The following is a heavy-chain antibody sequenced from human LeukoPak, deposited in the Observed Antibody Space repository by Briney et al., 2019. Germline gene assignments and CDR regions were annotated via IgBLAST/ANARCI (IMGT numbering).Heavy chain of an antibody. CDR1: GFRFSSYW. J-gene: IGHJ3*02. D-gene: IGHD6-13*01. Sequence: GASLQISCQDSGFRFSSYWIAWVRQPPGKGLEWMGIIYPGDSDTRYSPSFQGQVTISADKSISTAYLQWSSLKASDTAMYYCARLGIAAAGNDAFDIWGQGTMVTVSA. CDR3: ARLGIAAAGNDAFDI. CDR2: IYPGDSDT. V-gene: IGHV5-51*01.